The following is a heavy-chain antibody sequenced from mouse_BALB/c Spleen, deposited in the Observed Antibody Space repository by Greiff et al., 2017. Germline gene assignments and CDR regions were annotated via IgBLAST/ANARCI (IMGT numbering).Heavy chain of an antibody. CDR3: AREKYGNYFDY. Sequence: EVNLVESGGGLVQPGGSRKLSCAASGFTFSSFGMHWVRQAPEKGPEWVAYISSGSSTIYYADTVKGRFTISRDNPKNTLFLQMTSLRSEDTAMYYCAREKYGNYFDYWGQGTTLTVSS. V-gene: IGHV5-17*02. J-gene: IGHJ2*01. CDR2: ISSGSSTI. CDR1: GFTFSSFG. D-gene: IGHD2-10*02.